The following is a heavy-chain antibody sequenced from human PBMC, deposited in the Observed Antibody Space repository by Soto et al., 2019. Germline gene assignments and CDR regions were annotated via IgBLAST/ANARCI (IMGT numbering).Heavy chain of an antibody. CDR3: ARGAGSQGYYYMDV. Sequence: ASVKVSCKASGYTFTGYYMHWVRQAPGQGLKWMGWINPNSGGTNYAQKFQGWVTMTRDTSISAAYMELSRLRSDDTAVYYCARGAGSQGYYYMDVWGKGTTVTVSS. D-gene: IGHD3-10*01. CDR1: GYTFTGYY. J-gene: IGHJ6*03. CDR2: INPNSGGT. V-gene: IGHV1-2*04.